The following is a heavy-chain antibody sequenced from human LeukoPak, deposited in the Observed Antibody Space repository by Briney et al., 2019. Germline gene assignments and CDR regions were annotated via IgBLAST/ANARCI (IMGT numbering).Heavy chain of an antibody. CDR2: ISDSGSPI. D-gene: IGHD3-16*01. Sequence: GGSLRLSCAASGFTFSSHEMNWVRQAQGKGLEWVSYISDSGSPIYYADSVKGRFTVSRDNAKNSLYLQMNSLRAEDTALYYCARQTLGATAYSAFDFWGQGTLVTVSS. CDR1: GFTFSSHE. V-gene: IGHV3-48*03. CDR3: ARQTLGATAYSAFDF. J-gene: IGHJ3*01.